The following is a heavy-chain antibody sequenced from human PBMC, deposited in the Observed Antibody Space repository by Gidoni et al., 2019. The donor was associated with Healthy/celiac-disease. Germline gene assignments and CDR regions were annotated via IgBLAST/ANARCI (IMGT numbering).Heavy chain of an antibody. Sequence: EVQLVESGGGLVQPGGFLGPPCPASAFPVSTNYLRWVRQAPGKGLEWVSVMYSGGSTYYADSVKGRFTISRDNSKNTLYLQMNSLRAEDTAVYYCARDDCSGGSCYYYYYGMDVWGQGTTVTVSS. CDR3: ARDDCSGGSCYYYYYGMDV. CDR1: AFPVSTNY. D-gene: IGHD2-15*01. J-gene: IGHJ6*02. CDR2: MYSGGST. V-gene: IGHV3-66*01.